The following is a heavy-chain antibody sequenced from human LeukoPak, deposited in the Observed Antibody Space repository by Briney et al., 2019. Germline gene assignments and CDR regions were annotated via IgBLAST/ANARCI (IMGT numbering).Heavy chain of an antibody. CDR3: ARVPHDYGDYVDY. CDR1: ESIFSSYA. V-gene: IGHV3-11*01. D-gene: IGHD4-17*01. CDR2: ISSSGSTI. J-gene: IGHJ4*02. Sequence: PGGSLRLSCAASESIFSSYAMSWIRQAPGKGLEWVSYISSSGSTIYYADSVKGRFTISRDNAKNSLYLQMNSLRAEDTAVYYCARVPHDYGDYVDYWGQGTLVTVSS.